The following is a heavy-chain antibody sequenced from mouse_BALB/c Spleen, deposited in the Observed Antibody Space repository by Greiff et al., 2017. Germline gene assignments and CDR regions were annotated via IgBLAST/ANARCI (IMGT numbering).Heavy chain of an antibody. CDR2: INPSNGRT. J-gene: IGHJ3*01. V-gene: IGHV1S81*02. CDR3: ARGENYYGAAWFAY. CDR1: GYTFTSYW. D-gene: IGHD1-1*01. Sequence: VQLQQPGAELVKPGASVKLSCKASGYTFTSYWMHWVKQRPGQGLEWIGEINPSNGRTNYNEKFKSKATLTVDKSSSTAYMQLSSLTSEDSAVYYCARGENYYGAAWFAYWGQGTLVTVSA.